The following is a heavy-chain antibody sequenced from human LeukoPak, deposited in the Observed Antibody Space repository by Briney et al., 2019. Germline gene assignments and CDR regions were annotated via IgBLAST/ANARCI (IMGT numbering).Heavy chain of an antibody. Sequence: SETLSLTCAVYGGSFSGYYWSWIRQPPGKGLEWIGEINHSGSTNYNPSLKSRVTISVDTSKNQFSLKLSSVTAADTAVYYCARGGRITMVRGVPGYNWFDPWGQGTLVTVSS. J-gene: IGHJ5*02. CDR3: ARGGRITMVRGVPGYNWFDP. CDR1: GGSFSGYY. CDR2: INHSGST. D-gene: IGHD3-10*01. V-gene: IGHV4-34*01.